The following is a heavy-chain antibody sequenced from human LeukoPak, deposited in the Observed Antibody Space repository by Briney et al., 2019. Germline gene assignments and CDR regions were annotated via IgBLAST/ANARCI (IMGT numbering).Heavy chain of an antibody. CDR2: ISSNVNNK. Sequence: GGSLRLSCAASGFTFSSYAMFWVRQAPGKGLEWVAVISSNVNNKYYADSVKGRFTISSDNSKNTVYLQLSSLRAEDTAVYYCARICSGGSCYFYSIWGQGTMVTVSS. CDR3: ARICSGGSCYFYSI. CDR1: GFTFSSYA. D-gene: IGHD2-15*01. V-gene: IGHV3-30-3*01. J-gene: IGHJ3*02.